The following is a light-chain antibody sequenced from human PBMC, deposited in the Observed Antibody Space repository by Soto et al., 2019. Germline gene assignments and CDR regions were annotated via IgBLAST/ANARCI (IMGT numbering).Light chain of an antibody. V-gene: IGKV3-11*01. CDR2: DAS. Sequence: EIVLTQSPATLSLSPGERAILSCRASQSVGTYLAWYQQKPGQAPRLLIYDASNRATGIPARFGGSGPGTDFTLTINSLEPEDFAVYYCQQRSNWPGTFGPGTKVDIK. CDR3: QQRSNWPGT. J-gene: IGKJ3*01. CDR1: QSVGTY.